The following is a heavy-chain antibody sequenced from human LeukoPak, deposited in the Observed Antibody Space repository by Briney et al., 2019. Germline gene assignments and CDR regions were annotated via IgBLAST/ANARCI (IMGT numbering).Heavy chain of an antibody. Sequence: GGSLRLSCAASGFTFSSYEMNWVRQAPGKGLEWVSYISSSGSTIYYANSVKGRFTISRDNAKNSLYLQMNSLRAEDTAVYYCARAVYCGGGGCFWYFDLWGRGTLVTVSS. D-gene: IGHD2-15*01. CDR1: GFTFSSYE. J-gene: IGHJ2*01. CDR3: ARAVYCGGGGCFWYFDL. V-gene: IGHV3-48*03. CDR2: ISSSGSTI.